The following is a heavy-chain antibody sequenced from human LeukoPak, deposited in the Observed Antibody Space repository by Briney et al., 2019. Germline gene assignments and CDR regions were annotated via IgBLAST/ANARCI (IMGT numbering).Heavy chain of an antibody. V-gene: IGHV4-59*01. Sequence: SETLSLTCTVSGGSISRYYWIRIRQPPGKGLEWIGYIYYSGNTNYNPSLKSRVTISVDTSKNQFSLKLSSVTAADTAVYYCARGGKNYYYYIDVWGKGTTVTVSS. CDR3: ARGGKNYYYYIDV. J-gene: IGHJ6*03. CDR1: GGSISRYY. CDR2: IYYSGNT.